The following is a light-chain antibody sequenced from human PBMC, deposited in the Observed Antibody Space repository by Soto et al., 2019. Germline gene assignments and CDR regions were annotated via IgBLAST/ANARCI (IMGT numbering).Light chain of an antibody. Sequence: QSVLRQPASVSGSPGQSITISCTVTSSDIGVFNYVSWYQQHPGKAPKLMIYEVTNRPSGISNRFSGSKSGNTASLTISGLQAEDEADYYCSSFTSSPTYVFGTGTKVTVL. V-gene: IGLV2-14*01. CDR2: EVT. CDR3: SSFTSSPTYV. J-gene: IGLJ1*01. CDR1: SSDIGVFNY.